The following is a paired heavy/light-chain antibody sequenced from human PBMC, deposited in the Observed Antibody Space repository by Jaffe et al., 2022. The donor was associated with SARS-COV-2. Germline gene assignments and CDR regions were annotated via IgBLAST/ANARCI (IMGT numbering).Heavy chain of an antibody. CDR1: GDSMNDHF. J-gene: IGHJ4*02. Sequence: QVHLQESGPGLVKPSETLSLTCTVSGDSMNDHFWSWIRQPPGKGLEFIAFVHESGNTDYNPSLKSRVTISIDTSKNQFSLNLNSVTAADTAVYYCASLGYTSGPHYFNYWGQGTLVTVSS. D-gene: IGHD5-18*01. V-gene: IGHV4-59*11. CDR3: ASLGYTSGPHYFNY. CDR2: VHESGNT.
Light chain of an antibody. Sequence: QTVVTQEPSFSVSPGGTVTFTCGLSSGSVSTSHYPSWYQQTPGQAPRALIYTTNTRSSGVPDRFSGSILGNKAALTITGAQADDESDYYCVLYMGGGLRVFGGGTKLTVL. CDR2: TTN. J-gene: IGLJ3*02. CDR3: VLYMGGGLRV. V-gene: IGLV8-61*01. CDR1: SGSVSTSHY.